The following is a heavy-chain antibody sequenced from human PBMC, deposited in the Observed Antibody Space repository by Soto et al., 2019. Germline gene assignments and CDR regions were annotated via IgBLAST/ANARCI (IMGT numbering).Heavy chain of an antibody. CDR3: AGGGDVNYYIGMDV. V-gene: IGHV1-18*01. CDR2: ISAYNGKT. J-gene: IGHJ6*02. D-gene: IGHD5-12*01. CDR1: GYTFTSYG. Sequence: QVQLVQSGGEVKKPGASVKLSCTASGYTFTSYGISWVRQAPGQGLEWMGWISAYNGKTNYAQNVQGRVTMTTDTSTRTAYMDLRSLRSDDTAVYYCAGGGDVNYYIGMDVCGQGTTVSASS.